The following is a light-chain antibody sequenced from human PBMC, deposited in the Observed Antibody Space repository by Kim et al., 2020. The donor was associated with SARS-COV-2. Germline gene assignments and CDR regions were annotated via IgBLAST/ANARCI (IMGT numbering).Light chain of an antibody. CDR2: ITS. CDR1: QSVISNY. V-gene: IGKV3-20*01. CDR3: QQYGSIPGT. J-gene: IGKJ5*01. Sequence: SPGERATLSCRASQSVISNYLAWYQQKPGQAPRLLIYITSSMASGIPDRFSGSGSGTDFTLTISKLEPEDFAVYYCQQYGSIPGTFGQGTRLEIK.